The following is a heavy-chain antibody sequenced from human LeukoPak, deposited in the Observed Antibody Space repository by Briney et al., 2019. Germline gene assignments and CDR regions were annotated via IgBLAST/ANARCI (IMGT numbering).Heavy chain of an antibody. D-gene: IGHD3-9*01. V-gene: IGHV1-69*06. CDR1: GGTFSSYA. CDR3: ARAQTGTRSVRWFDP. Sequence: SVKVSCTASGGTFSSYAISWVRQAPGQGLEWMGGIIPIFGTANYAQKFQGRVTITADKSTSTAYMELSSLRSEDTAVYYCARAQTGTRSVRWFDPWGQGTLVTVSS. J-gene: IGHJ5*02. CDR2: IIPIFGTA.